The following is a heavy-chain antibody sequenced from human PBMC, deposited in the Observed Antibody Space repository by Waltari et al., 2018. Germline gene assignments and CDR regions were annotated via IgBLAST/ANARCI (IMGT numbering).Heavy chain of an antibody. CDR3: ATGMTVARGRYYGMDV. Sequence: QVQLVQSGAEVKKPGASVKVSCKASGYTFTSYAMHWVRQAHGQRLEWMGWINAGNGNTKYSQKFQGRVTITRDTSASTAYMELSSLRSEDTAVYYCATGMTVARGRYYGMDVWGQGTTVTVSS. CDR2: INAGNGNT. CDR1: GYTFTSYA. D-gene: IGHD6-19*01. V-gene: IGHV1-3*01. J-gene: IGHJ6*02.